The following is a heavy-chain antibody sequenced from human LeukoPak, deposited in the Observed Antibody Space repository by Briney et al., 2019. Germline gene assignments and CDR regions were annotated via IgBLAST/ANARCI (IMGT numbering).Heavy chain of an antibody. J-gene: IGHJ4*02. CDR2: IDPSDSYT. D-gene: IGHD2-15*01. CDR1: GNSFTSYW. Sequence: GESLRISCKGSGNSFTSYWISWVRQMPGKGLEWMGRIDPSDSYTNYSPSFQGHVTISADKSISTAYLQWSSLKASDTAMYYCARQPVVAATGQDYWGQGTLVTVSP. CDR3: ARQPVVAATGQDY. V-gene: IGHV5-10-1*01.